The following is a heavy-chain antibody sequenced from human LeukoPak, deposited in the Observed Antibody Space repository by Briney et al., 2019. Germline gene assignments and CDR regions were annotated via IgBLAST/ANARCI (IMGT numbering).Heavy chain of an antibody. CDR1: GGSIISYY. Sequence: PSETLSLTCSVSGGSIISYYWGWIPQPPGKGLEWIGSIYYSGSTYYNSSLKSLVTISVDTSKNQFSLNLSSVTAADTTVYYCARQGDYALPYWGQGTLVTVSS. CDR2: IYYSGST. V-gene: IGHV4-39*01. J-gene: IGHJ4*02. CDR3: ARQGDYALPY. D-gene: IGHD4-17*01.